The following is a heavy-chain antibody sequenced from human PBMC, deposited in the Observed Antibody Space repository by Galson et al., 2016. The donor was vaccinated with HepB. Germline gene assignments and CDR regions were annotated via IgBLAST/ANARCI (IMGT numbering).Heavy chain of an antibody. CDR2: IYPGDSDF. CDR3: ARLVRPSSRDYYYGMDV. CDR1: GYTFTNQW. J-gene: IGHJ6*02. V-gene: IGHV5-51*03. Sequence: QSGAEVKKSGESLKISCQVSGYTFTNQWIAWVRQMPGKGLEWMGIIYPGDSDFRYSPSFQGQVTISADKSISTAYLQWSSLKASDTAIDYCARLVRPSSRDYYYGMDVWGQGTTVTVSS. D-gene: IGHD3-10*02.